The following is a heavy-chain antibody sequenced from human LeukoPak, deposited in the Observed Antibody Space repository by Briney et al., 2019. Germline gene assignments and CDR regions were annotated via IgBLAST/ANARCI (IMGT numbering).Heavy chain of an antibody. CDR2: INPNSGGT. V-gene: IGHV1-2*02. D-gene: IGHD3-10*01. CDR3: ARSSAVRGVIGY. CDR1: GYTFTGYY. J-gene: IGHJ4*02. Sequence: ASVKVSCKASGYTFTGYYMHWVRQAPGQGLEWMGWINPNSGGTNYAQKFQGRVTMTRDTSISTAYMELSRLRSDDTAVYYCARSSAVRGVIGYWGQGTLVTVSS.